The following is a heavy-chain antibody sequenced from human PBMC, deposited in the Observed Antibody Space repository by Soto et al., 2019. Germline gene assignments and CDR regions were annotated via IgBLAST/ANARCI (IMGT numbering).Heavy chain of an antibody. V-gene: IGHV4-59*08. D-gene: IGHD2-21*01. Sequence: PSETLSLTCTVSGGSISSYYWSWIRQPPGKGLEWIGYIYYSGSTNYNPSLKSRVTIAVDTSKNQCSLKLSSVTAADTAVYYCGGGLWWWSFWGQGTLVTVSS. CDR2: IYYSGST. CDR3: GGGLWWWSF. J-gene: IGHJ4*02. CDR1: GGSISSYY.